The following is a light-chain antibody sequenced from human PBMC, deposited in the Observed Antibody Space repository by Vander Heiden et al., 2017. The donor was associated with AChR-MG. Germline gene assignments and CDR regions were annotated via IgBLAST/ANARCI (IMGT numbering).Light chain of an antibody. CDR1: QDIYTY. V-gene: IGKV1-33*01. J-gene: IGKJ2*01. CDR2: DAS. Sequence: DIQMTQSPSSLSASVADRVTVTCQASQDIYTYLNWYQHKPGKAPKVLIYDASNLETGVPSRFSRNGSGTNFTLTINSLQVEDIATYYCQHYDNLPPTFGQGTKLEIK. CDR3: QHYDNLPPT.